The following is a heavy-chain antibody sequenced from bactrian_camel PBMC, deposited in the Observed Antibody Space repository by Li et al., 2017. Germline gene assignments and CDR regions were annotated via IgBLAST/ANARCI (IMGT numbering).Heavy chain of an antibody. Sequence: HVQLVESGGGLVQPGGFLRLSCAASGFTFSSYWMYWVRQAPGKGLEWVSSISGSSRTYYSNSVKGRCTIARDNTKNTVYLQMISLESEDTALYYCAAGPWYTDEYKYWGQGTQVTVS. D-gene: IGHD6*01. CDR1: GFTFSSYW. J-gene: IGHJ4*01. CDR2: ISGSSRT. V-gene: IGHV3S6*01. CDR3: AAGPWYTDEYKY.